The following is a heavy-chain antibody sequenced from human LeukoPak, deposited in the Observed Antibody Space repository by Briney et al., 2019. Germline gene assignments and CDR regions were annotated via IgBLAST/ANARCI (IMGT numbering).Heavy chain of an antibody. CDR3: AKDPAYSSKSFNWFDP. Sequence: PGGSLRLSCAASGFTFSSYGMSWVRQAPGKGLEWVSAISGSGGSTYYADSVKGRFTISRDNSKNTLYLQMNSLRAEDTAVYYCAKDPAYSSKSFNWFDPWGQGTLVTVSS. CDR2: ISGSGGST. J-gene: IGHJ5*02. D-gene: IGHD6-13*01. V-gene: IGHV3-23*01. CDR1: GFTFSSYG.